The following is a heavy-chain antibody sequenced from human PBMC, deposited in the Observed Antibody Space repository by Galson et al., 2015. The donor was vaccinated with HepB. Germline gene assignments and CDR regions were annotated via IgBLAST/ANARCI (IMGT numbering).Heavy chain of an antibody. J-gene: IGHJ4*02. CDR1: GFTFSNYY. Sequence: SLRLSCAASGFTFSNYYMSWIRQAPGKGLEWVSYISSSGSTIYYADSVKGRFTISRDNAKNSLYLQMNSLRAEDTAVYYCARESEPGRFDYWGQGTLVTVSS. CDR3: ARESEPGRFDY. CDR2: ISSSGSTI. D-gene: IGHD1-14*01. V-gene: IGHV3-11*01.